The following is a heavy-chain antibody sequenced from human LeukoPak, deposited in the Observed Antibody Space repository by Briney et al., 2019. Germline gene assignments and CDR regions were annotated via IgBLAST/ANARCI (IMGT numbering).Heavy chain of an antibody. V-gene: IGHV3-21*01. Sequence: GGSLRLSCAASGFTFSSYSMNWVRQAPGKGLEWVSSISSSSSYIHYADSVKGRFTISRDNAKNTLYLQMNSLRAEDTAVYYCARTNPYDYVWGSYRFYFDYWGQGTLVTVSS. CDR1: GFTFSSYS. CDR3: ARTNPYDYVWGSYRFYFDY. D-gene: IGHD3-16*02. CDR2: ISSSSSYI. J-gene: IGHJ4*02.